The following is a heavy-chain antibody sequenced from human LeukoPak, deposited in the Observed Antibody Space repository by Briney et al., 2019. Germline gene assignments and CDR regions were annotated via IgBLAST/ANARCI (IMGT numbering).Heavy chain of an antibody. CDR1: GGSINNYY. V-gene: IGHV4-59*08. Sequence: SETLSLTCTVSGGSINNYYWSWVRQPPGAGLEWLAYIYYTGSTNYNPSLKTRLTISVDTSKNQFSLKLSSVTAADTAVYYCARSQMRGIAAAFDYWGQGTLVTVSS. CDR3: ARSQMRGIAAAFDY. J-gene: IGHJ4*02. CDR2: IYYTGST. D-gene: IGHD6-13*01.